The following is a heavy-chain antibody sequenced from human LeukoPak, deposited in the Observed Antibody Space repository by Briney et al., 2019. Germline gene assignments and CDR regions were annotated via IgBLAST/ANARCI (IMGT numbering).Heavy chain of an antibody. J-gene: IGHJ4*02. CDR2: IYDSGTT. D-gene: IGHD6-19*01. V-gene: IGHV4-59*01. CDR3: ARSTGGWSYFDY. Sequence: SETLSLPCTVSGGSLSSNYWSWIRQPPGKGLEWIGYIYDSGTTNYNPSLKSRATISEDTSKDQFSLKLSSVTAADTAVYCCARSTGGWSYFDYWGQGTLVTVSS. CDR1: GGSLSSNY.